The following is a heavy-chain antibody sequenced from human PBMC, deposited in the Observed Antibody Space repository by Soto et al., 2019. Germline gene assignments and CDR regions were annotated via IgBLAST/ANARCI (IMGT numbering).Heavy chain of an antibody. Sequence: TSETLSLTCTVAGGSISSYDGSWIRQPPGKGLEWIGYIYYSGSTNYNPSLKSRVTISVDTSKNQFSLKLSSVTAADTAVYYCASLHYDNGLGYCSGGSCYPTYYFDYWGQGTLVTVSS. J-gene: IGHJ4*02. V-gene: IGHV4-59*08. CDR1: GGSISSYD. D-gene: IGHD2-15*01. CDR3: ASLHYDNGLGYCSGGSCYPTYYFDY. CDR2: IYYSGST.